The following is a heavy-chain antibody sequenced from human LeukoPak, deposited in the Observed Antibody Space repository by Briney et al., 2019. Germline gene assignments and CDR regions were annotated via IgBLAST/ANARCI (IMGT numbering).Heavy chain of an antibody. D-gene: IGHD3-10*01. Sequence: SETLSLTCTVSGGSISSYYWSWIRQPPGKGLEWIGYIYNTGSTSNNPSLKSRVTISVDTSKKHFSLRLSSVTAADTAVYYCARETPYGSGSYPFDYWGQGILVTVSS. J-gene: IGHJ4*02. CDR1: GGSISSYY. CDR3: ARETPYGSGSYPFDY. CDR2: IYNTGST. V-gene: IGHV4-59*01.